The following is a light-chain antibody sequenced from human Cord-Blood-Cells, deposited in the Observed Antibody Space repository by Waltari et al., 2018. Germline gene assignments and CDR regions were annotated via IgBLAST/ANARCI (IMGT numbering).Light chain of an antibody. J-gene: IGKJ1*01. CDR1: QSVSSY. CDR2: DAS. CDR3: QQRSNWPRT. Sequence: EIVLTQSPATLSLSPGERAPLSCRASQSVSSYLAWSQQKPGQAPRLLIYDASNRATGIPARFSGSGSGTDFTLTISSLEPEDFAVYYCQQRSNWPRTFGQGTKVEIK. V-gene: IGKV3-11*01.